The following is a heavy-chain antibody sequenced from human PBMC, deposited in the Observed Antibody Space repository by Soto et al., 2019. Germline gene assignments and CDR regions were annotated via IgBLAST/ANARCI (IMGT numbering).Heavy chain of an antibody. J-gene: IGHJ6*02. Sequence: EVQLVESGGGLVQPGGSLRLSCAASGFTFISHWIHWVRQTPVKGLVWVSRIDVGGNNRHYADSMKGRFTISRDNAKNTVYLQMNSLRADDTAVYYCVRGIYQKFGMDVWGQGTTV. V-gene: IGHV3-74*01. CDR2: IDVGGNNR. CDR3: VRGIYQKFGMDV. CDR1: GFTFISHW. D-gene: IGHD3-3*02.